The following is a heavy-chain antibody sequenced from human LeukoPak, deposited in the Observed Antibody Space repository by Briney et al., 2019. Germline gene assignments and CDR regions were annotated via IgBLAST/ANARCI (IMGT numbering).Heavy chain of an antibody. V-gene: IGHV3-11*01. CDR3: ARVRAPYCSSTSCSNIRFDP. CDR1: GFTFSDYY. CDR2: ISSSGSTI. D-gene: IGHD2-2*01. Sequence: GGSLRLSCAASGFTFSDYYMSWIRQAPGKGLEGVSYISSSGSTIYYADSVKGRFTVSRDNAKNSLYLQMNSLRAEDTAVYYCARVRAPYCSSTSCSNIRFDPWGQGTLVTVSS. J-gene: IGHJ5*02.